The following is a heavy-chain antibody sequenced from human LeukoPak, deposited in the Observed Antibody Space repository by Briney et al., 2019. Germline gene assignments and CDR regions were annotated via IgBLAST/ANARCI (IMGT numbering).Heavy chain of an antibody. CDR1: GFTFSSYW. Sequence: GGSLRLSCAASGFTFSSYWMHWVRHAPGKGLVWVSRINSDGSSTSYADSVKGRFTISRDNAKNTLYLQMNSLRAEDTAVYYCARVRSSGWYSPLDYWGQGTLVTVSS. D-gene: IGHD6-19*01. J-gene: IGHJ4*02. CDR2: INSDGSST. V-gene: IGHV3-74*01. CDR3: ARVRSSGWYSPLDY.